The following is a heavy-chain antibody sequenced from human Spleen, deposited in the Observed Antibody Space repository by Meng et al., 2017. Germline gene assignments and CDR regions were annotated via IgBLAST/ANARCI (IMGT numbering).Heavy chain of an antibody. CDR1: GCSLSSGCYY. J-gene: IGHJ5*02. CDR3: ARASYGSGSPLGESWFDP. Sequence: QAQLQESGPGLVKASQNLSPTCPVPGCSLSSGCYYCSWIRQHPGKGLEWIGYIHDSGSTYYNPSLKSRVTISADTSKNQFSLKLSSVTAADTAVYYGARASYGSGSPLGESWFDPWGQGTLVTVSS. V-gene: IGHV4-31*03. CDR2: IHDSGST. D-gene: IGHD3-10*01.